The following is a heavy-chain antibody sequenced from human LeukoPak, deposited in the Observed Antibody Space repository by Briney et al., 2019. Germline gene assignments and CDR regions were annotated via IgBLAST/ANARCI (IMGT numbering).Heavy chain of an antibody. CDR1: NGSISSHY. CDR3: AKDRGMILGNWYLDV. V-gene: IGHV4-59*11. J-gene: IGHJ6*03. CDR2: IYSSGYT. Sequence: SETLSLTCTVSNGSISSHYWSWIRQPPGKGLEWIGYIYSSGYTNYNPSLKSRVTISVDTSKNQFSLKLSSATAADTAVYYCAKDRGMILGNWYLDVWGKGTTVTVSS. D-gene: IGHD1-20*01.